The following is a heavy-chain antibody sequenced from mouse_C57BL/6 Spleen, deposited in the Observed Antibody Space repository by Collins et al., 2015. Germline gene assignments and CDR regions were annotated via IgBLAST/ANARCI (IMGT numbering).Heavy chain of an antibody. CDR1: GYSITTGYY. CDR3: AREGYYYGSRGYFDV. V-gene: IGHV3-6*01. J-gene: IGHJ1*03. D-gene: IGHD1-1*01. Sequence: DVQLQESGPGLVKPSQSLSLTCSVTGYSITTGYYWNWIRQFPGNKLEWMGYISYDGSNVYNPPLKNRISITRDTSKNQFFLKLNSVTSEDTATYYCAREGYYYGSRGYFDVWGTGTTVTVSS. CDR2: ISYDGSN.